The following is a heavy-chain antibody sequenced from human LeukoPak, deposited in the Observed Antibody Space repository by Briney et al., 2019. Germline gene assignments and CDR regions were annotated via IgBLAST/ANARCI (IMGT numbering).Heavy chain of an antibody. Sequence: ETLSLTCAVSGGSISSSNWWSWVRQPPGKGLEWVSATIGGGDDTYHADSVKGRFTISRDNSRNTLYMQMNSLRAEDTAVYYCARERAVVRYFDYWGQGALVTVSS. CDR1: GGSISSSN. D-gene: IGHD4-23*01. V-gene: IGHV3-23*01. J-gene: IGHJ4*02. CDR2: TIGGGDDT. CDR3: ARERAVVRYFDY.